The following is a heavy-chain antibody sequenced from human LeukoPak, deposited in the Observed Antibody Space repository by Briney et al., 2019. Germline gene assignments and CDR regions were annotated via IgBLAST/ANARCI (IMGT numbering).Heavy chain of an antibody. V-gene: IGHV3-30-3*01. CDR1: GFTFSSYA. CDR2: ISYDGSNK. D-gene: IGHD3-22*01. CDR3: ARDFDDSNGYYFDY. Sequence: GSLRFSCAAPGFTFSSYAMHWVRQAPGKGLEWVAVISYDGSNKYYADSVKGRFTISRDNSKNTLYLQMNSLRAEDTAVYYCARDFDDSNGYYFDYWGQGTLVTVSS. J-gene: IGHJ4*02.